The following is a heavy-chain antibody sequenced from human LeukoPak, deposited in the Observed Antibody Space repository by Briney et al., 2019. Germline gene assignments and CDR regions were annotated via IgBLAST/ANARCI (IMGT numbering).Heavy chain of an antibody. CDR2: ISGSGGST. D-gene: IGHD3-3*01. J-gene: IGHJ4*02. V-gene: IGHV3-23*01. CDR1: GFTFSSYA. Sequence: GGSLRLSCAASGFTFSSYAMSWVRQAPGKGLEWVSAISGSGGSTYYADSVKGRFTISRDSSKNTLYLQMNSLRAEDTAVYYCAKRNLVLRFLEWLSYYFDYWGQGTLVTVSS. CDR3: AKRNLVLRFLEWLSYYFDY.